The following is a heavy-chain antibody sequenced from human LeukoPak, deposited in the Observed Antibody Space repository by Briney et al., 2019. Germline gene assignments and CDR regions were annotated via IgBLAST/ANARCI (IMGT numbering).Heavy chain of an antibody. D-gene: IGHD3-10*01. Sequence: PGGSLRLSCAASGFTFSSYGMHWVRQAPGKGLEWVAVISYDGSNKYYADSVKGRLTISRDNSKNTLYLQMNSLRAEDTAVYYCAKGSNYYGSGSYDWFDPWGQGTLVTVSS. V-gene: IGHV3-30*18. J-gene: IGHJ5*02. CDR2: ISYDGSNK. CDR3: AKGSNYYGSGSYDWFDP. CDR1: GFTFSSYG.